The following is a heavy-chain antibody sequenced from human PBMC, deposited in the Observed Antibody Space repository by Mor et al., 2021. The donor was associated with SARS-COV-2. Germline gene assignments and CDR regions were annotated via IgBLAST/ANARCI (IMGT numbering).Heavy chain of an antibody. V-gene: IGHV4-30-2*04. D-gene: IGHD3-22*01. Sequence: GSTYYNPSLKSRVTISVDTSKNQFSLKLSSVTAADTAVYYCARDDLTYYYDSSGYRYDAFDIWGQGTMVTVSS. CDR2: GST. J-gene: IGHJ3*02. CDR3: ARDDLTYYYDSSGYRYDAFDI.